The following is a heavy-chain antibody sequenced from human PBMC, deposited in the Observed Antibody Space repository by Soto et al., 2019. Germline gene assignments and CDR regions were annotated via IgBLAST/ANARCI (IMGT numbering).Heavy chain of an antibody. D-gene: IGHD5-12*01. CDR3: ARARRDGYNDYGMDV. V-gene: IGHV5-51*01. J-gene: IGHJ6*02. CDR1: GYSFTSYW. CDR2: IYPGDSDT. Sequence: EVQLVQSGAEVKKPGESLQISCKGSGYSFTSYWIGWVRQMPGKGLEWMGIIYPGDSDTRYSPSFQGQVTISADKSISTAYLQWSSLKASDTAMYYCARARRDGYNDYGMDVWGQGTTVTVSS.